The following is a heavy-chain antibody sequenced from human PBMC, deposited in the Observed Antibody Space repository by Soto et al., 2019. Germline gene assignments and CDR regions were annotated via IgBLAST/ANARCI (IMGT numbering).Heavy chain of an antibody. Sequence: SETRSRTCTVSGGSISSRSHYWGWIRQPPGKGLEGIGSIYYSGSTYYNPSLKSRVTISVDTSKNQFSLKLSSVTPADTAVYYCARSRYCGGDCYYWFDPWGQGTLVTVSS. CDR2: IYYSGST. D-gene: IGHD2-21*02. J-gene: IGHJ5*02. CDR3: ARSRYCGGDCYYWFDP. V-gene: IGHV4-39*01. CDR1: GGSISSRSHY.